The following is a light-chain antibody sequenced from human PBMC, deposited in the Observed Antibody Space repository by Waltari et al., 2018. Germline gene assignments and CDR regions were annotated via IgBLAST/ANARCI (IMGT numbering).Light chain of an antibody. CDR2: DVT. J-gene: IGLJ3*02. CDR3: CSYTSSRTWV. CDR1: SSDVGAYNF. V-gene: IGLV2-14*03. Sequence: QSALAQPASVSGSPGQSITISCTGTSSDVGAYNFVAWYQQYPGRTPRLMIYDVTKRPSGVFKRFSGSKSGNTASLTISGLQDEDEADYYCCSYTSSRTWVFGGGTKLTVL.